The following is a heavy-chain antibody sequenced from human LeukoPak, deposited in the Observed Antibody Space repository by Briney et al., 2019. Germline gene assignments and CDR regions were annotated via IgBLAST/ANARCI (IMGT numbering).Heavy chain of an antibody. CDR1: GGTFNNYA. V-gene: IGHV1-69*13. D-gene: IGHD5-24*01. CDR3: ARGRDGYNDAFDI. J-gene: IGHJ3*02. Sequence: ASVKVSCKASGGTFNNYAISWVRQAPGQGLEWMGGIIPIFGTANYAQKFQGRVTITADESTSTAYMELSSLRSEDTAVYYCARGRDGYNDAFDIWGQGTMVTVSS. CDR2: IIPIFGTA.